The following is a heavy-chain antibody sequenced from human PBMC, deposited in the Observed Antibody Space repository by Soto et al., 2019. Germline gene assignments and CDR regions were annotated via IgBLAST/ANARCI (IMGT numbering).Heavy chain of an antibody. D-gene: IGHD3-22*01. Sequence: GGSLRLSCAGSGFIFSGFAMQWVRQAPGKGLERVAVISSDGSSKFYADNVKGRITISRDNSKNKLSLQMNILRTEDTAVYYCTKDILYESRLYGPPDYWGQGT. CDR2: ISSDGSSK. J-gene: IGHJ4*02. CDR3: TKDILYESRLYGPPDY. CDR1: GFIFSGFA. V-gene: IGHV3-30-3*01.